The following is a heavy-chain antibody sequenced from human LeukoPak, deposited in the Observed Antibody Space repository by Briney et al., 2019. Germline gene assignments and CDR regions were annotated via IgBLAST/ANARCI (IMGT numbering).Heavy chain of an antibody. Sequence: GGSLRLSCAASGFTFSAYDMHWVRQAPGEGLEWVSAFHTDGGIYYLDSVKGRFTISREDAKNSLYLQMHTLRAGDTAVYYCARGSGPGVTTIDSWGQGTLVIVSS. V-gene: IGHV3-13*01. J-gene: IGHJ4*02. CDR1: GFTFSAYD. CDR3: ARGSGPGVTTIDS. D-gene: IGHD4-17*01. CDR2: FHTDGGI.